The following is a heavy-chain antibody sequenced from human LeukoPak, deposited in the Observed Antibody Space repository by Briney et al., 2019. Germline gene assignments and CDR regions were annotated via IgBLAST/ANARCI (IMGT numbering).Heavy chain of an antibody. V-gene: IGHV4-34*01. Sequence: SETLSLTCAVYGGSFSGYYWSWIRQPPGKGLEWIGEINHSGSTNYNPSLKSRVTISADTSKNQFSLKLSSVTAADTAVYYCARFIAAAGTYYFDYWGQGTLVTVSS. CDR1: GGSFSGYY. CDR3: ARFIAAAGTYYFDY. CDR2: INHSGST. D-gene: IGHD6-13*01. J-gene: IGHJ4*02.